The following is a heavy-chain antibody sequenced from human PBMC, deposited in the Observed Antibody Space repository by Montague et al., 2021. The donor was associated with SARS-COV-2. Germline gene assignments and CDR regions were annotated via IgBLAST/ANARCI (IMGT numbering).Heavy chain of an antibody. J-gene: IGHJ4*02. Sequence: CAISGDSVPSTAAAWNWIRQSPSRGLEWLGRTYYRSEWHTDYAVSVECRLAIDADTSKNQFSLQLHSVTPEDSAVYYCASGWTLFDWGQGTLVTVSS. CDR2: TYYRSEWHT. CDR3: ASGWTLFD. CDR1: GDSVPSTAAA. V-gene: IGHV6-1*01. D-gene: IGHD6-19*01.